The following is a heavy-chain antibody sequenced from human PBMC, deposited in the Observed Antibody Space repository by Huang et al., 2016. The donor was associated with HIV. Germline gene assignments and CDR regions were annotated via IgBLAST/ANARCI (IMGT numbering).Heavy chain of an antibody. D-gene: IGHD1-1*01. V-gene: IGHV4-34*01. Sequence: QVQLQQWGAGLLKPSETLSLTCAVSGGSFSGYYWSWIRQSPGTGLEWIGEINHSGSTNYNQSLKSRLNISVDTSKNQFSLKLSSVTAADTAVYYCARERMMSWLDDHDAFDIWGQGTMVTVSS. CDR2: INHSGST. CDR1: GGSFSGYY. J-gene: IGHJ3*02. CDR3: ARERMMSWLDDHDAFDI.